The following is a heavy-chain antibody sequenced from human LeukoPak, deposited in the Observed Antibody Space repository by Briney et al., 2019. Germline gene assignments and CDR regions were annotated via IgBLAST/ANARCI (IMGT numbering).Heavy chain of an antibody. J-gene: IGHJ6*03. D-gene: IGHD6-19*01. CDR1: GYTFTSYA. Sequence: ASVKVSCKASGYTFTSYAMHWVRQAPGQGLEWMGWINPNSGGTNYAQKFQGRVAMTRDTSISTAYMELSRLRSDDTAVYYCAKSAAGEEWLLYYYYYMDVWGKGTTVTISS. CDR3: AKSAAGEEWLLYYYYYMDV. V-gene: IGHV1-2*02. CDR2: INPNSGGT.